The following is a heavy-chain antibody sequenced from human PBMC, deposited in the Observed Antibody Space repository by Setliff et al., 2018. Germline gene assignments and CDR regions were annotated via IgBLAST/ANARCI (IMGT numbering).Heavy chain of an antibody. CDR3: ARGPISGSGTYYGAD. D-gene: IGHD3-10*01. J-gene: IGHJ4*02. V-gene: IGHV1-69*13. CDR2: ILPLFGSA. CDR1: GGTLRTYA. Sequence: SVKVSCKASGGTLRTYAFNWVRQAPGQGLEWVGGILPLFGSATYARKFQGRVTITADESTITTYMEVSSLTSEDTAEYFCARGPISGSGTYYGADWGQGTLVTVSS.